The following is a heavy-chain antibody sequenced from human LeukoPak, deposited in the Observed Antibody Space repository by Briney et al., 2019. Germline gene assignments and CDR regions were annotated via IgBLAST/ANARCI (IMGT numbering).Heavy chain of an antibody. D-gene: IGHD6-13*01. CDR3: AKGGSRHADY. Sequence: QPGGSLRLSCAASGITFSSYWMHWVRQAPGKGLVWVLRINSDGSSTSYADSVKGRFTISRDNAKNTLYLQMNSLRAEDTAVYFCAKGGSRHADYWGQGTLVIVSS. V-gene: IGHV3-74*01. CDR1: GITFSSYW. J-gene: IGHJ4*02. CDR2: INSDGSST.